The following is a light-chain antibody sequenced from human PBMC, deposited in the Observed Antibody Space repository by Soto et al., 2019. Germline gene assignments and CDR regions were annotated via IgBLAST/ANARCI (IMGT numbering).Light chain of an antibody. J-gene: IGLJ2*01. CDR1: SSNIDTNT. CDR3: AVWDDSLSGMI. V-gene: IGLV1-44*01. Sequence: QSVLTQPPSASGTPGQRVTISCSGSSSNIDTNTVDWYQHLPGTAPKVLIFNNNQRPSGVPDRFSGSKSGTSASLAISGLQSEDEAHYYCAVWDDSLSGMIFGGGTKLTVL. CDR2: NNN.